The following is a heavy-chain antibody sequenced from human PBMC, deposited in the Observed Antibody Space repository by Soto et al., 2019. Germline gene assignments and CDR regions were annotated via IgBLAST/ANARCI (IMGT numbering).Heavy chain of an antibody. CDR1: GCTFSSYC. Sequence: GSLPLTCPASGCTFSSYCMNWVRQAPGKGLEWVSSISSSSSYIYYADSVKGRFTISRDNAKNSLYLQMNSLRAEDTAVYYCEGDAQVYSSSWYREEYFDYWGQGTLVTVYS. CDR3: EGDAQVYSSSWYREEYFDY. CDR2: ISSSSSYI. J-gene: IGHJ4*02. V-gene: IGHV3-21*01. D-gene: IGHD6-13*01.